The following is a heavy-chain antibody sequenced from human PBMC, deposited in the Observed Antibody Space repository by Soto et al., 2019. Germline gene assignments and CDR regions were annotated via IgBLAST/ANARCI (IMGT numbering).Heavy chain of an antibody. CDR2: INAGNGNT. CDR3: ARVGIHDAFDI. J-gene: IGHJ3*02. Sequence: ASVKVSCKASGYTFTGYAMHWVRQAPGQRLEWMGWINAGNGNTKYSQKFQARVTMTRDTSASTAYMELSSLRSEDTAVYYCARVGIHDAFDIWGQGTMVTVSS. D-gene: IGHD6-13*01. CDR1: GYTFTGYA. V-gene: IGHV1-3*01.